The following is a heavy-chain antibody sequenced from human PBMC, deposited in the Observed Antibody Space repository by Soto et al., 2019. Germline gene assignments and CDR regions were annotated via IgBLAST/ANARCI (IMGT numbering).Heavy chain of an antibody. J-gene: IGHJ3*01. CDR2: IYNSETI. V-gene: IGHV4-31*03. CDR3: ARENFGRLGPDAFDL. Sequence: QVQLQESGPGLIRPSQTLSLNCTVSGRSVTSGGYYWNWIRQHPGKCLAWIGYIYNSETIYYNPSLESRLSISLGASKNQFSLKVRSVTPADTAVYYCARENFGRLGPDAFDLWGQGTMVTVSS. D-gene: IGHD2-15*01. CDR1: GRSVTSGGYY.